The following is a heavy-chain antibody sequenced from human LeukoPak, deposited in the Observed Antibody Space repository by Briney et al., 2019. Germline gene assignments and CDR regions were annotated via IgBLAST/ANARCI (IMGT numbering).Heavy chain of an antibody. D-gene: IGHD6-19*01. Sequence: PGGSLRLSCAASAFTLSDYYMTWIRQAPGKGLEWISYISGSGDIIYYADSVKGRFIISRDNAKNSLYLQMNSLRAEDTAVYYCARVFFRSGWPERYMDVWGKGTTVTVSS. CDR3: ARVFFRSGWPERYMDV. V-gene: IGHV3-11*04. J-gene: IGHJ6*03. CDR2: ISGSGDII. CDR1: AFTLSDYY.